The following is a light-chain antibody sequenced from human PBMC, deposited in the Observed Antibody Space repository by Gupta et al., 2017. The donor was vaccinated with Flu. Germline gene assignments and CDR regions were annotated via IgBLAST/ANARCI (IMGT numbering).Light chain of an antibody. CDR2: RNT. CDR3: AAWDDSLSGPV. J-gene: IGLJ2*01. Sequence: QPALPQPPSASGTPAQTVTIYCSGSSSNSGSNSVYWYQQLPGTAPKLLIYRNTQRPSGVPDRFSGSKSGTSASLAISGLRAEDEADYYCAAWDDSLSGPVFGGGTKLTVL. V-gene: IGLV1-47*01. CDR1: SSNSGSNS.